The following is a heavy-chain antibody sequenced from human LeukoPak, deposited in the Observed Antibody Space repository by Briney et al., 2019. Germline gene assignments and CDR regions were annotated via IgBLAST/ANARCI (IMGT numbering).Heavy chain of an antibody. CDR3: ARVIGEENWFDP. CDR1: GGSISSGDYY. CDR2: IYYSGST. V-gene: IGHV4-30-4*08. J-gene: IGHJ5*02. D-gene: IGHD3-10*01. Sequence: SETLSLTCTVSGGSISSGDYYWSWIRQPPGKGLEWIGYIYYSGSTYYNPSLKSRVTISVDTSKNQFSLKLSSATAADTAVYYCARVIGEENWFDPWGQGTLVTVSS.